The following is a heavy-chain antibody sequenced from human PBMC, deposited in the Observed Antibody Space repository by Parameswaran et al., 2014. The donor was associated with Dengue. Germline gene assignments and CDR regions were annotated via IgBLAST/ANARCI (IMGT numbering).Heavy chain of an antibody. CDR2: IKQDGSEK. V-gene: IGHV3-7*04. CDR3: ARELLGRITMIVVAPFDY. Sequence: VRQMPGKGLEWVANIKQDGSEKYYVDSVKGQFTISRDNAKNSLYLQMNSLRAEDTAVYYCARELLGRITMIVVAPFDYWGQGTLVTVSS. D-gene: IGHD3-22*01. J-gene: IGHJ4*02.